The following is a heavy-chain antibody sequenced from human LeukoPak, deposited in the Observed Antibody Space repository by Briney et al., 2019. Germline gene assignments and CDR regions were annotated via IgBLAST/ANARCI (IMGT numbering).Heavy chain of an antibody. CDR2: IYYSGST. CDR3: ARVGGYSYGYLEY. CDR1: GGSISSYY. V-gene: IGHV4-59*01. Sequence: SETLSLTCTVSGGSISSYYWSWIRQPPGKGLQWIGYIYYSGSTNYNPSLKSRVTISVDTSKNQFSLKLSSVTAADTAVYYCARVGGYSYGYLEYWGQGTLVTVSS. J-gene: IGHJ4*02. D-gene: IGHD5-18*01.